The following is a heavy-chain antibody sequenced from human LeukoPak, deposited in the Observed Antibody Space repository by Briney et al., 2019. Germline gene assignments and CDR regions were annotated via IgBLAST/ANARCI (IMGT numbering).Heavy chain of an antibody. D-gene: IGHD5-18*01. J-gene: IGHJ4*02. CDR3: ARGGRYSYGPPFDY. V-gene: IGHV4-30-2*01. Sequence: SQTLSLTCAVSGDSISSGGYSWSWIRQPPGKGLEWIGYIYHSGSTYYNPSLKSRVTISVDRSKNQFSLKLSSVTAADTAVYYCARGGRYSYGPPFDYWGQGTLVTVSS. CDR1: GDSISSGGYS. CDR2: IYHSGST.